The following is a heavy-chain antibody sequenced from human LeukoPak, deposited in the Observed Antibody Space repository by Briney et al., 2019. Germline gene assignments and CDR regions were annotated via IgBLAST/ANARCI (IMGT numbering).Heavy chain of an antibody. V-gene: IGHV3-48*03. Sequence: PGGSPRPSCAASGFIFSSYEMNWVRPAPGKGLEWVSYISSSGTTIYYADSVKGRFTISTDNAKKSLYLQMNSLRAEDTAVYYCARRFDLWGRGTLVTVSS. J-gene: IGHJ2*01. CDR1: GFIFSSYE. CDR2: ISSSGTTI. CDR3: ARRFDL.